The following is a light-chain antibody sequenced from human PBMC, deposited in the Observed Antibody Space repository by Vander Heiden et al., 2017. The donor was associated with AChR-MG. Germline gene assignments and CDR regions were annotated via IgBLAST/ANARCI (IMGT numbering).Light chain of an antibody. Sequence: QSALTQPASASGSPGQSITILRTGTNSDIGGHNYVSWYQQHPGKAPKLLIYEVTNRPSGISNRFSGSKSGNTASLTISGLHAEDEADYYCSSYTRSSTLFGTGTKVTVL. CDR3: SSYTRSSTL. V-gene: IGLV2-14*01. J-gene: IGLJ1*01. CDR2: EVT. CDR1: NSDIGGHNY.